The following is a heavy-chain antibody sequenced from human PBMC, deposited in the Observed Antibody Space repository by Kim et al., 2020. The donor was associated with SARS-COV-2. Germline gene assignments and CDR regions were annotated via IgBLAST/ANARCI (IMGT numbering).Heavy chain of an antibody. CDR2: IYSGGST. J-gene: IGHJ6*02. V-gene: IGHV3-66*01. Sequence: GGSLRLSCAASGFTVSSNYMCWVRQAPGKGLEWVSVIYSGGSTYYADSVKGRFTISRDNSKNTLYLQMNSLRAEDTAVYYCARDSTSITMVRGVIIPPYYYYGMDVWGQGTTVTVSS. CDR1: GFTVSSNY. D-gene: IGHD3-10*01. CDR3: ARDSTSITMVRGVIIPPYYYYGMDV.